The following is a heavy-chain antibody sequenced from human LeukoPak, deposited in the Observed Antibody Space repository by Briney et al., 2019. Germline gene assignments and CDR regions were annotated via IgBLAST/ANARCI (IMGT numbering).Heavy chain of an antibody. Sequence: GASVKVSCKASGYTFTAYYMHWVRQAPGQGLEWIGWINPNSGGTNYAQKFQGRVTMTRDTSITTAYMELSSLRSDDTAVYYCAKDSGRPYYFDYWGQGTLVSVSS. D-gene: IGHD1-26*01. CDR1: GYTFTAYY. J-gene: IGHJ4*02. V-gene: IGHV1-2*02. CDR3: AKDSGRPYYFDY. CDR2: INPNSGGT.